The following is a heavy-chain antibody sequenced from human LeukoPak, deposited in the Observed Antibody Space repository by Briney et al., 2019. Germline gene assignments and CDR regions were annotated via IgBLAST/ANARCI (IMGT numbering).Heavy chain of an antibody. Sequence: SETLSLTCAVSGYSISSGYYWGWIRQPPWKGLEWIGSIYHSGSTYYNPSLKSRVTISVDTSKNQFSLKLSSVTAADTAVYYCARRRGRSYDILTGNSNYFDYWGQGTLVTVSS. CDR2: IYHSGST. D-gene: IGHD3-9*01. V-gene: IGHV4-38-2*01. CDR3: ARRRGRSYDILTGNSNYFDY. CDR1: GYSISSGYY. J-gene: IGHJ4*02.